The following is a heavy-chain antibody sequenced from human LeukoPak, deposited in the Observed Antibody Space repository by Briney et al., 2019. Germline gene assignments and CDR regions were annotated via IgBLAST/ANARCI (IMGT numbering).Heavy chain of an antibody. V-gene: IGHV4-38-2*02. D-gene: IGHD3-10*01. Sequence: PSETLSLTCTVSGYSISSGYYWGWIRQPPGKGLEWIGSIYHSGSTYYNPSLKSRVTISVDTSKNQFSLKLSSVTAADTAVYYCARDWGVGMVRGVIIGQNSFDYWGQGTLVTVSS. CDR2: IYHSGST. CDR3: ARDWGVGMVRGVIIGQNSFDY. CDR1: GYSISSGYY. J-gene: IGHJ4*02.